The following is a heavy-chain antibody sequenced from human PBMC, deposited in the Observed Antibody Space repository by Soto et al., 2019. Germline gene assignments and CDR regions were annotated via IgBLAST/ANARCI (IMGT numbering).Heavy chain of an antibody. CDR3: ARATYSSGWYGDYYYYGMDV. Sequence: SETLSLTCTVSGGSISSYYWSWIRQPPGKGLEWIGYIYYSGSTNYNPSLKSRVTISVDTSKNQFSLKLSSVTAADTAVYYCARATYSSGWYGDYYYYGMDVWGQGTTVTAP. CDR2: IYYSGST. J-gene: IGHJ6*02. CDR1: GGSISSYY. D-gene: IGHD6-19*01. V-gene: IGHV4-59*01.